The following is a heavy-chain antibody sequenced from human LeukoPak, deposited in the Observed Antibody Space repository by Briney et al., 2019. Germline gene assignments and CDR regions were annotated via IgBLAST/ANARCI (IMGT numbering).Heavy chain of an antibody. CDR1: GGSFSGYY. J-gene: IGHJ3*02. Sequence: PSETLSLTCAVYGGSFSGYYWSWIRQPPGKGLEWIGEINHSGSTNYNPSLKSRVTISVDTSKNQFSLKLSSVTAADTAVYYCARRGRWELRAFDIWGQGTMVTVSS. V-gene: IGHV4-34*01. D-gene: IGHD1-26*01. CDR3: ARRGRWELRAFDI. CDR2: INHSGST.